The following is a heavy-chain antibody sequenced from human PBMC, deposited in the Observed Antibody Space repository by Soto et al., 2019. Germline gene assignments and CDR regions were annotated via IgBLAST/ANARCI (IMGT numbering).Heavy chain of an antibody. CDR2: IYYSGTT. CDR3: ARHGLYAKPFDY. D-gene: IGHD2-2*01. V-gene: IGHV4-59*08. CDR1: GGSISNYY. Sequence: LETLSLTCTVSGGSISNYYWSWVRQPPGKGLECIGYIYYSGTTNYNPSLKSRVNISVDTSKNQFSLKQSTVTAADTAVYYCARHGLYAKPFDYWGQGTLVTVSS. J-gene: IGHJ4*02.